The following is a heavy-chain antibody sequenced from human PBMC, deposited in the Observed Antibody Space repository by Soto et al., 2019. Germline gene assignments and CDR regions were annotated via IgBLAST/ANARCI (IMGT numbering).Heavy chain of an antibody. CDR2: INAGNGNT. Sequence: ASVKVSCKASGYTFTSYAMHWLRQAPGQRLEWMGWINAGNGNTKYSQKFQGRVTITRDTSASTAYMELSSLRSEDTAVYYCARGLRTTGAFDIWGQGAMVTVSS. D-gene: IGHD4-4*01. V-gene: IGHV1-3*01. J-gene: IGHJ3*02. CDR3: ARGLRTTGAFDI. CDR1: GYTFTSYA.